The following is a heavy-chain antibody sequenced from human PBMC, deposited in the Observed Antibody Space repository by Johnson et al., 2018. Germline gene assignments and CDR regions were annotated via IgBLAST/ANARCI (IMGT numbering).Heavy chain of an antibody. D-gene: IGHD5-18*01. CDR3: AKDRYTYGYYYFMDV. V-gene: IGHV3-30*18. CDR2: ISSDGSYK. CDR1: GFSFNTYG. Sequence: QVQLVESGGGVVQPGRSXRLSCAASGFSFNTYGMHWVRQAPGKGLEWVAVISSDGSYKYYGDSVKGRFTISRDNSKKTVYLQINRLRADDTALYYCAKDRYTYGYYYFMDVWGKGTTVTVSS. J-gene: IGHJ6*03.